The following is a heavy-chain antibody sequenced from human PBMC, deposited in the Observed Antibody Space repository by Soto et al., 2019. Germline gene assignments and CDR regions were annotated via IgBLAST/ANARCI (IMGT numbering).Heavy chain of an antibody. Sequence: CGPTLVNPTQTLTLTCTFSGSSLSTSGVGVGWIRQPPGKALEWLALIYWDDDKRYSPSLKSRLTITKDTSKNQVVLTMTNMDPVDTATYYCAHRGVAATIIGYFDYWGQGTLVTVS. V-gene: IGHV2-5*02. CDR3: AHRGVAATIIGYFDY. CDR1: GSSLSTSGVG. D-gene: IGHD2-15*01. J-gene: IGHJ4*02. CDR2: IYWDDDK.